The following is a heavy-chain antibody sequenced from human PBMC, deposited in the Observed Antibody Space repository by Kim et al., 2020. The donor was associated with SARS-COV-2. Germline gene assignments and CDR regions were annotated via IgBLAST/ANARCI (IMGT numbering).Heavy chain of an antibody. D-gene: IGHD6-19*01. V-gene: IGHV2-5*01. Sequence: RPSLKSRLTITKDTSKNQVVLTMTNMDPVDTATYYCAHVAEWLVRGYFDYWGQGTLVTVSS. CDR3: AHVAEWLVRGYFDY. J-gene: IGHJ4*02.